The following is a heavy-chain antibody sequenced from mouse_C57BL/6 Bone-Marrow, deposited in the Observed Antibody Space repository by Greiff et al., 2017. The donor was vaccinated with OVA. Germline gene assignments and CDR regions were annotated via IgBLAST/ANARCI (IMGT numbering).Heavy chain of an antibody. CDR3: EKFEFGSHGWFDV. Sequence: QVQLQQPGAELVKPGASVKLSCKASGYTFTSYWMHWVKQRPGQGLEWIGMIHPNSGSTNYNEKFKSKATLTVDKSSSTAYMQLSSLTSEDSAVSSGEKFEFGSHGWFDVWGTGTTVTVSS. J-gene: IGHJ1*03. CDR2: IHPNSGST. V-gene: IGHV1-64*01. D-gene: IGHD1-1*01. CDR1: GYTFTSYW.